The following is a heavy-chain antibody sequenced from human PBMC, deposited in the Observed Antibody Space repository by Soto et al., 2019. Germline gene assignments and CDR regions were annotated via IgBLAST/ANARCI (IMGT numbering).Heavy chain of an antibody. CDR1: GFSFSNYN. Sequence: EVQLVESGGGLVQPGGSLRLSCAASGFSFSNYNMNWVRQAPGKGLEWVSYISSISSTKYYADSVKGRFTISRDNAQNSLYLQMNSLRAEDTAVYYCAREAVAGTLNWFDPWGQGTLVTVSS. V-gene: IGHV3-48*01. J-gene: IGHJ5*02. CDR3: AREAVAGTLNWFDP. CDR2: ISSISSTK. D-gene: IGHD6-19*01.